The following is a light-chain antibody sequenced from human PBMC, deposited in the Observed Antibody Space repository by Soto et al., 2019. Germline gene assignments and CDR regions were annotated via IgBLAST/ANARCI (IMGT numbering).Light chain of an antibody. J-gene: IGKJ2*01. Sequence: DIVLTQSTGSLSLSPRETANLSCSTSQSVSSNHLAWYQQKPGQAPRLLIYGASRRATGIPDRFSGSGSGTDFTLTISRLEPEDFAMYYCQQYGSSTYTVGQGTKVDIK. CDR1: QSVSSNH. V-gene: IGKV3-20*01. CDR2: GAS. CDR3: QQYGSSTYT.